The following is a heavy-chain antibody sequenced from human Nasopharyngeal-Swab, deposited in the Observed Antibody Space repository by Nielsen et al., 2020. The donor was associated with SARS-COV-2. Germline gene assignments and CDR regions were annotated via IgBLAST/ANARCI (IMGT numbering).Heavy chain of an antibody. J-gene: IGHJ4*02. V-gene: IGHV3-48*03. CDR1: GFTFSSYE. CDR3: ARDYCSSTSCYDY. CDR2: ISGSGSTR. Sequence: GGSLRLSCAASGFTFSSYEMNWVRQAPGKGLEWVSYISGSGSTRYYADSVKGRFTISRDNAKNSLYLQMNSLRAEDTAVYYCARDYCSSTSCYDYWGQGTLVTVSS. D-gene: IGHD2-2*01.